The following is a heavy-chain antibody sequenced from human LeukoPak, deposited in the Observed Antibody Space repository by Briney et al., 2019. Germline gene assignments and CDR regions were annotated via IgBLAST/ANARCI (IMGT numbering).Heavy chain of an antibody. Sequence: ASGKVCFKAAGYTFNYYSLHWVRQAPGQGLELMGKINSSSTSTTYAQKFQGRVSMTRYMSTSTVYMELSSLRSEDTAVYYCARDRDSSGYLFDYWGQGTLVTVSS. CDR2: INSSSTST. CDR1: GYTFNYYS. V-gene: IGHV1-46*02. D-gene: IGHD3-22*01. J-gene: IGHJ4*02. CDR3: ARDRDSSGYLFDY.